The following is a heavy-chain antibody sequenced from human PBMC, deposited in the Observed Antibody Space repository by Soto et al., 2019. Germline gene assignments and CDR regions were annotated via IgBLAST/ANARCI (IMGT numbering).Heavy chain of an antibody. Sequence: QVQLVESGGGVVQPGRSLRLSCAVSGFTFSSYAMHWVRQAPGKGLEWVAVISYDGSNKYYADSVKGRFTISRDNSKNTLYLQMNSLRAEDTAVSYCASGAVLRFLEWPRIDYWGQGTLVTVSS. CDR2: ISYDGSNK. V-gene: IGHV3-30-3*01. J-gene: IGHJ4*02. CDR1: GFTFSSYA. CDR3: ASGAVLRFLEWPRIDY. D-gene: IGHD3-3*01.